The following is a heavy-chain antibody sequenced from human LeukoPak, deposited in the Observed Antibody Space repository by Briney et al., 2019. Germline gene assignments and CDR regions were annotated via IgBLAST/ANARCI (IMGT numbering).Heavy chain of an antibody. CDR1: GGSISSGGYY. CDR3: ARDRGIVVVPAAKTTTFGYFDY. D-gene: IGHD2-2*01. V-gene: IGHV4-30-2*01. J-gene: IGHJ4*02. Sequence: SQTLSLTCTVSGGSISSGGYYWSWIRQPPGKGLEWIGYIYHSGSTYYNPSLKSRVTISVDRSKNQFSLKLSSVTAADTAVYYCARDRGIVVVPAAKTTTFGYFDYWGQGTLVTVSS. CDR2: IYHSGST.